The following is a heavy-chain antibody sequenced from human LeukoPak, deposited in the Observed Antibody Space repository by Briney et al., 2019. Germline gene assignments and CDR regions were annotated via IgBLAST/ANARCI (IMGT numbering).Heavy chain of an antibody. CDR1: GFTFSGSA. Sequence: GGSLRLSCAASGFTFSGSAMHWVRQAPGKGLEWVSLISWDGGSTYYADSVKGRFTISRDNSKNSLYLQMNSLRAEDTALYYCAKGTSSWHEFDYWGQGTLVTVSS. J-gene: IGHJ4*02. CDR3: AKGTSSWHEFDY. V-gene: IGHV3-43D*03. D-gene: IGHD6-13*01. CDR2: ISWDGGST.